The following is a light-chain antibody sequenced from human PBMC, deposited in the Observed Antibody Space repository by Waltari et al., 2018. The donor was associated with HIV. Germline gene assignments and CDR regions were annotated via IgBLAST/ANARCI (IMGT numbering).Light chain of an antibody. Sequence: YVLTQPPSVSVAPGETATVTCEGDNIGTHTVHWYQQRPGQAPMMVMNYDSDRPPGIPERFSGSNSGNTAALTITRVEAGDEADYFCQVWDSSSDHLYVFGTGTRVTVL. V-gene: IGLV3-21*04. CDR1: NIGTHT. CDR2: YDS. J-gene: IGLJ1*01. CDR3: QVWDSSSDHLYV.